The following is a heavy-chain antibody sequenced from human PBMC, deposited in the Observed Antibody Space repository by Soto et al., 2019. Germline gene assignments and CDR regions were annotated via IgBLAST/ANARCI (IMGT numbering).Heavy chain of an antibody. J-gene: IGHJ6*03. CDR3: VKVPRVTILGVVKMSYDMDV. V-gene: IGHV4-59*11. CDR1: WGSIVDLH. D-gene: IGHD3-3*01. CDR2: IYYSGST. Sequence: SEPQSDRWTVAWGSIVDLHGSRIRQKTGKRLEGIGYIYYSGSTDYNPSLKSRVTISVDTSKNQFSLKLRSVTAADTAVYYCVKVPRVTILGVVKMSYDMDVWGKGSTVTVSS.